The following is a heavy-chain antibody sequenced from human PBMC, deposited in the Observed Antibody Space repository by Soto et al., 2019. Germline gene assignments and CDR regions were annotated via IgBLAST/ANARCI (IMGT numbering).Heavy chain of an antibody. Sequence: PGGSLRLSCAGSGFTLSDQYIDWVRQAPGQGLEWVGRSRDKPQGYSTAYAASVKGRFTTSRDESKNSAYLQMNSLKTEDTAVYYCVRATYFSDSRGYACCLDYWGQGTLVTVSS. CDR1: GFTLSDQY. V-gene: IGHV3-72*01. CDR2: SRDKPQGYST. J-gene: IGHJ4*02. CDR3: VRATYFSDSRGYACCLDY. D-gene: IGHD3-22*01.